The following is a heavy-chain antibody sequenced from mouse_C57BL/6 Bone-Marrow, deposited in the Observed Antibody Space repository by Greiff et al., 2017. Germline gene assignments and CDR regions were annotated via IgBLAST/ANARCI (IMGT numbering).Heavy chain of an antibody. J-gene: IGHJ1*03. CDR2: ISSGGDYI. CDR3: TRERGSSSPRYFDV. Sequence: LMESGEGLVKPGGSLKLSCAASGFTFSSYAMSWVRQTPEKRLEWVAYISSGGDYIYYADTVKGRFTISRDNARNTLYLQMSSLKSEDTAMYYCTRERGSSSPRYFDVWGTGTTVTVSS. V-gene: IGHV5-9-1*02. D-gene: IGHD1-1*01. CDR1: GFTFSSYA.